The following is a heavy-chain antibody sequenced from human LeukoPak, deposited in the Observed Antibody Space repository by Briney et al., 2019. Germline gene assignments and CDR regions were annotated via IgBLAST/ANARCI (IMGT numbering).Heavy chain of an antibody. J-gene: IGHJ4*02. CDR2: IWYDGSNK. CDR1: GFTFSSYG. CDR3: ARDLVAAGGRDY. V-gene: IGHV3-33*01. Sequence: GGSLRLSCAASGFTFSSYGMHWVRQAPGKGLEWVAVIWYDGSNKYYAGSVKGRFTISRDNSKNTLYLQMNSLRAEDTAVYYCARDLVAAGGRDYWGQGTLVTVPS. D-gene: IGHD2-15*01.